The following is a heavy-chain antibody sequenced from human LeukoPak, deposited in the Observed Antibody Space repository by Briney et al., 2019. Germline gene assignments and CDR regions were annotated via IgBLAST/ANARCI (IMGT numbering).Heavy chain of an antibody. CDR3: ARDPEHYDSSGYYTLKDD. Sequence: GGSLRLSCAASGFTFSSYEMNWVRQAPGKGLEWVSYISSSGSTIYYADSVKGRFTISRDNAKSTLYLQMNSLRAEDTAVYYCARDPEHYDSSGYYTLKDDWGQGTLVTVSS. J-gene: IGHJ4*02. V-gene: IGHV3-48*03. D-gene: IGHD3-22*01. CDR1: GFTFSSYE. CDR2: ISSSGSTI.